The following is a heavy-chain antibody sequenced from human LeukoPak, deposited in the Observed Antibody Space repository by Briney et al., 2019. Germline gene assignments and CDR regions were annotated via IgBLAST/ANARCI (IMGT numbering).Heavy chain of an antibody. CDR3: ARAGPPSRDYYYYMDV. J-gene: IGHJ6*03. V-gene: IGHV1-69*13. Sequence: SVKVSRKASGGTFSSNAISWVRQAPGQGLEWMGGTIPVYGTTNYAQKFQGRVTITADESTGTVYMELNTLRSEDTAVYYCARAGPPSRDYYYYMDVWGTGTMVTVAS. CDR2: TIPVYGTT. CDR1: GGTFSSNA.